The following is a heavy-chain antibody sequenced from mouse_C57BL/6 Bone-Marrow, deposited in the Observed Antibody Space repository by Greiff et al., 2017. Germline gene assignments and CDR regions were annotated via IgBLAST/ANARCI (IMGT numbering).Heavy chain of an antibody. D-gene: IGHD1-1*01. Sequence: DVMLVESGGDLVKPGGSLKLSCAASGFTFSSYGMSWVRQTPDKRLEWVATISSGGSYTYYPDSVKGRFTISRDNAKNTLYLQMSSLKSEDTAMYYCARQGGLYYGSSSWFAYWGQGTLVTVSA. CDR1: GFTFSSYG. CDR3: ARQGGLYYGSSSWFAY. CDR2: ISSGGSYT. J-gene: IGHJ3*01. V-gene: IGHV5-6*02.